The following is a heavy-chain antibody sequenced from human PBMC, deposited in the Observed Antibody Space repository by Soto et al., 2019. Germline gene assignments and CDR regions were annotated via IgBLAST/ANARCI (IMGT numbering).Heavy chain of an antibody. D-gene: IGHD3-16*01. CDR2: IYYSGST. J-gene: IGHJ4*02. CDR3: ARHGLTAYMVYYFDF. CDR1: GGSISSYF. V-gene: IGHV4-59*08. Sequence: SETLSLNCSVSGGSISSYFGGWFRQPPGKGLEWIGYIYYSGSTTYHPSLKSRVTISVDTSKNQFSLNLTSVTAADTAVYYCARHGLTAYMVYYFDFWGQGTLVTVSS.